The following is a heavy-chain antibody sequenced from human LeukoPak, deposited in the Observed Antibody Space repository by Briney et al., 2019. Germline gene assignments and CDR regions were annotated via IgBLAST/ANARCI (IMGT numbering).Heavy chain of an antibody. V-gene: IGHV2-5*02. CDR3: AHRRAYCGGDCYPDAFDI. CDR1: AFSLSTSGVG. CDR2: IYWDDDK. J-gene: IGHJ3*02. D-gene: IGHD2-21*02. Sequence: SGPTLVNPTQTLTPTCTFSAFSLSTSGVGVGWIRQPPGKALEWLALIYWDDDKRYSPSLKSRLTITKATSETQVVLTMTNMDPVDTATYYCAHRRAYCGGDCYPDAFDIWGQGTMVTVSS.